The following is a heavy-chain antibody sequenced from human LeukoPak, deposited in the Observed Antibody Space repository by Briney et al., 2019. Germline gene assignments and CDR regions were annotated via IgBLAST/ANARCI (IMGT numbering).Heavy chain of an antibody. CDR3: ARLPYYYYYMDV. J-gene: IGHJ6*03. Sequence: SETLSLTCTVSGGSISSSSNYWGWIRQPPGKGLEWIGGIYSSGSTYYNPSLKSRVTISVDTSKNQFSLKLSSVTAADTAVYYCARLPYYYYYMDVWGKGTTVTASS. CDR1: GGSISSSSNY. CDR2: IYSSGST. V-gene: IGHV4-39*01.